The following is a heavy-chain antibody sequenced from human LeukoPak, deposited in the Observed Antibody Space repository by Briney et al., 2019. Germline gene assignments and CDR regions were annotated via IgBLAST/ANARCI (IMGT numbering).Heavy chain of an antibody. CDR1: GFTFSSYW. D-gene: IGHD6-13*01. V-gene: IGHV3-74*01. CDR2: INTDGSST. CDR3: ARGDPYSSSWGPQNHYFDY. J-gene: IGHJ4*02. Sequence: GGSLRLSCAASGFTFSSYWMHWVRQAPGKGLVWVSRINTDGSSTSYADSVKGRFTISRDNAKNTLYLQMNSLRAEDTAVYYCARGDPYSSSWGPQNHYFDYWGQGTLVTVSS.